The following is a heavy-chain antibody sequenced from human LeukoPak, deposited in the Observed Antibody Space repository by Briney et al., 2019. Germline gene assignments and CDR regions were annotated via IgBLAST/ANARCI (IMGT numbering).Heavy chain of an antibody. Sequence: PGGSLRLSCAASGFTFSTHGMHWVRQAPGKGLEWVAFIRYDGINKYYADSVKGRFTISRDNSKNTLYLQMNSLRAEDTAVYYCARDSEGYSYGWNYYYYYMDVWGKGTTVTVSS. CDR3: ARDSEGYSYGWNYYYYYMDV. D-gene: IGHD5-18*01. CDR2: IRYDGINK. V-gene: IGHV3-30*02. J-gene: IGHJ6*03. CDR1: GFTFSTHG.